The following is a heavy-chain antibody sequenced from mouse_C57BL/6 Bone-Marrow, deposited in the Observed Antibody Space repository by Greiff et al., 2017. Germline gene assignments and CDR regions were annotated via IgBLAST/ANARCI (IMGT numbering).Heavy chain of an antibody. Sequence: VKLQESGAELARPGASVKLSCKASGYTFTSYGISWVKQRTGQGLEWIGEIYPRSGNTYYNEKFKGKATLTADKSSSTAYMELRSLTSEDSADYFCARRAGLHAMDYWGQGTSVTVSS. V-gene: IGHV1-81*01. J-gene: IGHJ4*01. CDR1: GYTFTSYG. CDR2: IYPRSGNT. D-gene: IGHD2-13*01. CDR3: ARRAGLHAMDY.